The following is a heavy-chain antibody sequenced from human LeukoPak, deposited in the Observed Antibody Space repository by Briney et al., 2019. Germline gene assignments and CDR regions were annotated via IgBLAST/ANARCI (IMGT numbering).Heavy chain of an antibody. D-gene: IGHD2-15*01. V-gene: IGHV3-9*01. CDR2: ISWNSGSI. CDR1: GFTFDDYA. Sequence: GGSLRLSCAASGFTFDDYAMHWVRQAPGKGLEWVSGISWNSGSIGYADSVKDRFTISRDNAKNSLYLQMNSLRAEDTALYYCAKDESPAYYYYYMDVWGKGTTVTVSS. J-gene: IGHJ6*03. CDR3: AKDESPAYYYYYMDV.